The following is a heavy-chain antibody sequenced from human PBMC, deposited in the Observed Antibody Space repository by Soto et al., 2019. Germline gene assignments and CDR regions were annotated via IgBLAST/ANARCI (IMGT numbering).Heavy chain of an antibody. CDR1: GYTFTSYY. V-gene: IGHV1-46*03. CDR3: ARDRYPCSSTSCYADAFDI. CDR2: INPSGGST. J-gene: IGHJ3*02. Sequence: QVQLVQSGAEVKKPGASVKVSCKASGYTFTSYYMHWVRQAPGQGLEWMGVINPSGGSTSYAQKFQGRVTMTRDTSTSTVYMELSSLRSEDTAVYYCARDRYPCSSTSCYADAFDILGQGTMVTVSS. D-gene: IGHD2-2*01.